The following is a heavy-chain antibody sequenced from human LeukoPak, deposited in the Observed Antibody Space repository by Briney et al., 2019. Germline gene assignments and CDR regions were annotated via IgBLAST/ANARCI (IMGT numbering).Heavy chain of an antibody. D-gene: IGHD6-13*01. Sequence: PSETLSLTCAVYGGPFSGYYWSWIRQPPGKGLEWIGEINHSGSTNYNPSLKSRVTISVDTSKNQFSLKLSSVTAADTAVYYCACSSSSWPPKVWGQGTMVTVSS. V-gene: IGHV4-34*01. J-gene: IGHJ3*01. CDR1: GGPFSGYY. CDR3: ACSSSSWPPKV. CDR2: INHSGST.